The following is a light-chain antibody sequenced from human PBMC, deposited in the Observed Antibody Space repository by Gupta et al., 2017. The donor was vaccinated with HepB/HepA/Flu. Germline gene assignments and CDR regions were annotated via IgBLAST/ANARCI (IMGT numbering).Light chain of an antibody. V-gene: IGLV2-18*02. J-gene: IGLJ3*02. CDR3: TSFTSSNTWV. CDR1: SSDIGSYNR. CDR2: EVS. Sequence: SALTQPPSVSGSPGQSVTISCTGTSSDIGSYNRVSWCQQPPGTAPTLIIYEVSNRPSGVPDRFSGSKSGNTAFLTISGLQAEDEGDYYCTSFTSSNTWVFGGGTSLTVL.